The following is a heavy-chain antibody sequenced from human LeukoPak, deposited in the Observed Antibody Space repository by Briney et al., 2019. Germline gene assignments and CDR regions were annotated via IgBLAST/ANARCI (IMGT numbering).Heavy chain of an antibody. CDR2: IYYSGST. Sequence: PSETLSLTCTVSGGSISSYYWSWIRQPPGKGLEWIGYIYYSGSTNYNPPLKSRVTISVDTSKNQFSLKLSSVTAADTAVYYCARVDILTGYPNAFDIWGQGTMVTVSS. V-gene: IGHV4-59*01. CDR1: GGSISSYY. D-gene: IGHD3-9*01. CDR3: ARVDILTGYPNAFDI. J-gene: IGHJ3*02.